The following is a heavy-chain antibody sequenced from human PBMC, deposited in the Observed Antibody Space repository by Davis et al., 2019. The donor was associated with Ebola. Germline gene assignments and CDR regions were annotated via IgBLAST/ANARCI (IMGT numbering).Heavy chain of an antibody. CDR2: IYHSGTT. Sequence: MPSETLSLTCAVSGGSISSGNWWSWVRQSPGKGLEWIGEIYHSGTTNYNPSLKSRVTISVDKSKNQFSLKLSSVTAADTAVYYCARSKQQLDPFDYWGQGTLVTVSS. V-gene: IGHV4-4*02. D-gene: IGHD6-13*01. CDR1: GGSISSGNW. J-gene: IGHJ4*02. CDR3: ARSKQQLDPFDY.